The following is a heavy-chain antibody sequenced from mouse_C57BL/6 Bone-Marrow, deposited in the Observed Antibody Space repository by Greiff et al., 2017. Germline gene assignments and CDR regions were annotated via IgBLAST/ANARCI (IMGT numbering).Heavy chain of an antibody. CDR2: IDPENGDT. Sequence: EVQLQQSGAELVRPGASVKLSCTASGFNITDDYMHWVKQRPEQGLAWIGWIDPENGDTEYASKFQGKATITADTSSNTAYQQLSSLTSENTAVYYCTTPYYGNSYYARDYWGQGTSVTVSS. D-gene: IGHD2-10*01. CDR3: TTPYYGNSYYARDY. CDR1: GFNITDDY. V-gene: IGHV14-4*01. J-gene: IGHJ4*01.